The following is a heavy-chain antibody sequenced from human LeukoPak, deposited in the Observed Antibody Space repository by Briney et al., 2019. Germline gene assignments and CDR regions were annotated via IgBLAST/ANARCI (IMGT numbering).Heavy chain of an antibody. CDR1: GYTFTTYY. Sequence: ASVKVSCKASGYTFTTYYIHWVRQAPGQGLEWMGIINPSGGSTTYAQKFQGRVTMTRDTSTSTVFMEVNSLRSEDTAVYYCALYSSTWYWGQGTLVTVSS. CDR3: ALYSSTWY. V-gene: IGHV1-46*01. J-gene: IGHJ4*02. CDR2: INPSGGST. D-gene: IGHD6-13*01.